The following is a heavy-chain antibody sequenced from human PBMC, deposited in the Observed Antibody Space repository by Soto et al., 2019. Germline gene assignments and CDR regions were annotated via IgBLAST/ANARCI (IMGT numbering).Heavy chain of an antibody. Sequence: GSLRLSCAASGFTFSSYGMHWVRQAPGKGLEWVAVISYDGSNKYYADSVKGRFTISRDNSKNTLYLQMNSLRAEDTAVYYCAKAGSSSPGNFDYWGQGTLVTVSS. CDR2: ISYDGSNK. J-gene: IGHJ4*02. D-gene: IGHD6-6*01. CDR3: AKAGSSSPGNFDY. CDR1: GFTFSSYG. V-gene: IGHV3-30*18.